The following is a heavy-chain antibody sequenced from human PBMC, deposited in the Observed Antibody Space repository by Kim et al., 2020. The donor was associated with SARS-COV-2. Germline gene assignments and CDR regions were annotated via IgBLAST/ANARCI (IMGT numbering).Heavy chain of an antibody. CDR3: TTDPIYSGSYWGPYYYYGMDV. Sequence: GGSLRLSCAASGFTFSNAWMSWVRQAPGKGLEWVGRIKSKTDGGTTDYAAPVKGRFTISRDDSKNTLYLQMNSLKTEDTAVYYCTTDPIYSGSYWGPYYYYGMDVWGQGTTVTVSS. J-gene: IGHJ6*02. CDR1: GFTFSNAW. D-gene: IGHD1-26*01. V-gene: IGHV3-15*01. CDR2: IKSKTDGGTT.